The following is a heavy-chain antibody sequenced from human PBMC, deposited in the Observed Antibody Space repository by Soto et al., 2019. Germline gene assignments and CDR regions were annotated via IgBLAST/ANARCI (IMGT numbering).Heavy chain of an antibody. V-gene: IGHV5-10-1*01. CDR2: IDPSDSYT. CDR3: ARQARKYYYDSSGELGDY. J-gene: IGHJ4*02. D-gene: IGHD3-22*01. Sequence: PGESLKISCKGSGYSFTSYWISWVRQMPGKGLEWMGRIDPSDSYTNYSPSFQGHVTISADKSISTAYLQWSSLKASDTAMYYCARQARKYYYDSSGELGDYWGQGTLVTVSS. CDR1: GYSFTSYW.